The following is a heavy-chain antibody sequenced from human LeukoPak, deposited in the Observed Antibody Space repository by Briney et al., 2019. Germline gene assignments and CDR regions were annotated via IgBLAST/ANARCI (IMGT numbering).Heavy chain of an antibody. Sequence: ASVKVSCKASGYIFTSYDINWVRQAPGQGLEWMGWMNPNSGNTGYAQKFQGRVTMTRNTSITTAYMELSSLRSEDTAIYYRARSLISTVATDYWGQGTLVTVSS. J-gene: IGHJ4*02. D-gene: IGHD2-2*01. CDR1: GYIFTSYD. V-gene: IGHV1-8*01. CDR3: ARSLISTVATDY. CDR2: MNPNSGNT.